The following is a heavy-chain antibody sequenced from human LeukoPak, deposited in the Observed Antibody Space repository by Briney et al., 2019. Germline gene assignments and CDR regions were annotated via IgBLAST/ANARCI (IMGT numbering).Heavy chain of an antibody. CDR3: ARCCSSWYCLDY. Sequence: ASVKVSCKASGYTFTSYGISWVRQAPGQGLEWMGWISVYIGNTNYAQNFHGRVTVTTDAPTSTAYMDLGSLRSDDTAVYYCARCCSSWYCLDYWGQGTLVTVSS. J-gene: IGHJ4*02. V-gene: IGHV1-18*01. CDR2: ISVYIGNT. D-gene: IGHD6-13*01. CDR1: GYTFTSYG.